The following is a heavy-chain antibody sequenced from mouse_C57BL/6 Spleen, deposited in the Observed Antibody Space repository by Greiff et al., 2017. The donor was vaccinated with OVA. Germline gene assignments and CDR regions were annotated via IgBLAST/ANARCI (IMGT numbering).Heavy chain of an antibody. V-gene: IGHV5-4*01. CDR3: ARERNYYGSTGFAY. Sequence: DVKLQESGGGLVKPGGSLKLSCAASGFTFSSYAMSWVRQTPEKRLEWVATISDGGSYTYYPDNVKGRFTISRDNAKNNLYLQMSHLKSEDTAMYYCARERNYYGSTGFAYWGQGTLVTVSA. CDR1: GFTFSSYA. J-gene: IGHJ3*01. D-gene: IGHD1-1*01. CDR2: ISDGGSYT.